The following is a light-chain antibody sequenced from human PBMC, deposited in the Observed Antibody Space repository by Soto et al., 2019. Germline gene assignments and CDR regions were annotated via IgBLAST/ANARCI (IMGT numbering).Light chain of an antibody. CDR3: QQYGNSPGT. CDR2: GAS. V-gene: IGKV3-20*01. J-gene: IGKJ1*01. CDR1: QSVSSNY. Sequence: EVVLTQSPSPLSLSPGERATLFCKASQSVSSNYLAWYQQKSGQAPRLLIYGASSRATGIPDRFSGSGSGTDFTLTVSRLEPEDFAVYYCQQYGNSPGTFGQGTKVDIK.